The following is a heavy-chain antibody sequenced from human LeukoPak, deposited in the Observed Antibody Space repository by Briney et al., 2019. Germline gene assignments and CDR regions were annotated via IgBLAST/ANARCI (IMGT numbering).Heavy chain of an antibody. CDR2: ISGSGTTK. CDR3: VRDGQGYCGSTSCRPFDY. CDR1: GFTFSAYE. D-gene: IGHD2-2*01. Sequence: GGSLRLSCAASGFTFSAYEKNWVRQAPGKGLESVSYISGSGTTKSYADSVKGRFTISRDNAKNLVFLQMNSLRVEDTAVYYCVRDGQGYCGSTSCRPFDYWGQRILVTVSS. V-gene: IGHV3-48*03. J-gene: IGHJ4*02.